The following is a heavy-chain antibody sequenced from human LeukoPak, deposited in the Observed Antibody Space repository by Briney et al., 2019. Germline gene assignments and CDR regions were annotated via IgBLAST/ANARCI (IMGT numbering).Heavy chain of an antibody. CDR1: GGSISSYY. CDR3: ARRGRALYCSGGSCYDY. D-gene: IGHD2-15*01. J-gene: IGHJ4*02. V-gene: IGHV4-59*01. Sequence: PSETLSLTCTVSGGSISSYYWSWIRQPPGKGLEWIGYIYYSGSTNYNPSLKSRVTISVDTSKNQFSLKLSSVTAADTAVYYCARRGRALYCSGGSCYDYWGQRTLVTVSS. CDR2: IYYSGST.